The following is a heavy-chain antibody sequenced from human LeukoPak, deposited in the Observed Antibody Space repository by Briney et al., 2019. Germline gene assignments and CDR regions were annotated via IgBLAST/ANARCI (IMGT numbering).Heavy chain of an antibody. D-gene: IGHD3-22*01. CDR1: GGTFSSYA. J-gene: IGHJ3*02. V-gene: IGHV1-69*04. Sequence: SVKVSCKAPGGTFSSYAISWVRQAPGQGLEWMGRIIPILGIANYAQKFQGRVTITADKSTSTAYMELSSLRSEDTAVYYCACSGYYHEGAFDIWGQGTMVTVSS. CDR3: ACSGYYHEGAFDI. CDR2: IIPILGIA.